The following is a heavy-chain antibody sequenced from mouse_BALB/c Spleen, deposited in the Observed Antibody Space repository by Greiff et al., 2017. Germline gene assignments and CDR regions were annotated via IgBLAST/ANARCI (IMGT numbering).Heavy chain of an antibody. V-gene: IGHV1-4*01. CDR2: INPSSGYT. J-gene: IGHJ4*01. Sequence: VKLMESGAELARPGASVKMSCKASGYTFTSYTMHWVKQRPGQGLEWIGYINPSSGYTNYNQKFKDKATLTADKSSSTAYMQLSSLTSEDSAVYYCARGDWDFAMDYWGQGTSVTVSS. CDR1: GYTFTSYT. CDR3: ARGDWDFAMDY. D-gene: IGHD4-1*01.